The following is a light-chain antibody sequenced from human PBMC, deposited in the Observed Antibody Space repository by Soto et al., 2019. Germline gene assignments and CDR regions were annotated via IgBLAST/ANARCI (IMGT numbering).Light chain of an antibody. CDR2: TAS. CDR3: QQFHTYPWT. V-gene: IGKV1-9*01. J-gene: IGKJ1*01. CDR1: QGITNY. Sequence: DVQLTQSPSFLSASVGDRVTITCRASQGITNYLAWYQQKPGKAPKPLIYTASTLQSGVPSRCSGSGAGAEFTLTITGLQPEDFATYFCQQFHTYPWTFGQGTKVEIK.